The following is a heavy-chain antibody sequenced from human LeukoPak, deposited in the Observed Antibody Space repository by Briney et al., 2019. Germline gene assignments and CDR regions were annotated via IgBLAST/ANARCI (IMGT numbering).Heavy chain of an antibody. D-gene: IGHD6-13*01. Sequence: HGESLKISCKGSGYSFTSYWIGWVRQMPGKGLEWMGIIYPGDSDTRYSPSFQGQVTMSADKSTSTAYLQWSSLKASDTAMYYCARRASSWWFDYWGQGTLVTVSS. V-gene: IGHV5-51*01. CDR3: ARRASSWWFDY. CDR1: GYSFTSYW. CDR2: IYPGDSDT. J-gene: IGHJ4*02.